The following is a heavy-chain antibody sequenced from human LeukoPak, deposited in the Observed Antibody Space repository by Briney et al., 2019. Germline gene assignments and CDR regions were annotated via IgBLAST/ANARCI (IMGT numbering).Heavy chain of an antibody. J-gene: IGHJ5*02. D-gene: IGHD3-16*01. CDR2: ITGSGGNR. CDR1: GFTFSSHG. Sequence: AGGSLRLSCAASGFTFSSHGMNWVRQAPGKGLEWVSGITGSGGNRYYADSVKGRFTISRDNSKNTLYLQMNSLRAEDTAVYYCAKDDNYIRFLSWGQGTLVIISS. CDR3: AKDDNYIRFLS. V-gene: IGHV3-23*01.